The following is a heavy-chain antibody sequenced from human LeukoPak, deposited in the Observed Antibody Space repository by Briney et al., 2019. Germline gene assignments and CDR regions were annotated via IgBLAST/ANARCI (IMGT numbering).Heavy chain of an antibody. CDR2: INTDGGST. D-gene: IGHD3-10*01. V-gene: IGHV3-74*01. CDR3: VFGYYYGSGSQYNWFDT. CDR1: GFTFSNYW. J-gene: IGHJ5*02. Sequence: SGGSLRLSCAASGFTFSNYWMHWVRQAPGKGLVWVSRINTDGGSTTYADSVKGRFTISRDNAKNTLYLQMNSLRAEDTAVYYCVFGYYYGSGSQYNWFDTWGQGTLVTVSS.